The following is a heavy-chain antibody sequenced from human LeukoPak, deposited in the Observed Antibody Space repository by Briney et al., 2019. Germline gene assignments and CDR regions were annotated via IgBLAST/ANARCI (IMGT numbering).Heavy chain of an antibody. Sequence: PSETLSLTCTVSGGSISSGGYYWSWIRQPPGKGLEWIGYIYHSGSTYYNPSLKSRVTISVDRSKNQFSLKLSSVTAADTAVYYCARDRASGYSYGYDGIDYWGQGTLVTVSS. CDR2: IYHSGST. V-gene: IGHV4-30-2*01. CDR3: ARDRASGYSYGYDGIDY. J-gene: IGHJ4*02. CDR1: GGSISSGGYY. D-gene: IGHD5-18*01.